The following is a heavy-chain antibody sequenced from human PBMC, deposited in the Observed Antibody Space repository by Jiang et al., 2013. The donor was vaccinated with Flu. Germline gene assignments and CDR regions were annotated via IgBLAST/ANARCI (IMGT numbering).Heavy chain of an antibody. D-gene: IGHD3-3*01. J-gene: IGHJ5*02. Sequence: LLKPSETLSLTCAVYGGSFSGYYWSWIRQPPGKGLEWIGEINHSGSTNYNPSLKSRVTISVDTSKNQFSLKLSSVTAADTAVYYCARGRYDFWSGYWKGIDWFDPWGQGTLVTVSS. CDR3: ARGRYDFWSGYWKGIDWFDP. CDR2: INHSGST. CDR1: GGSFSGYY. V-gene: IGHV4-34*01.